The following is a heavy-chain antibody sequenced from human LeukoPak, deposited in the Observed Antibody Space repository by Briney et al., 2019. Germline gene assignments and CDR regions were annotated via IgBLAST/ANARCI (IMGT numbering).Heavy chain of an antibody. CDR1: GYTFTSYD. J-gene: IGHJ4*02. V-gene: IGHV1-8*01. D-gene: IGHD2-8*01. Sequence: AXVKVSXXASGYTFTSYDINWVRQATGQGLEWMGWMNPNSGNTGYAQKFQGRVTITRNTSISTAYMELSSLRSEDTAVYYCAGXLGXCTSNVCYLKYWGQGTLVTVSS. CDR2: MNPNSGNT. CDR3: AGXLGXCTSNVCYLKY.